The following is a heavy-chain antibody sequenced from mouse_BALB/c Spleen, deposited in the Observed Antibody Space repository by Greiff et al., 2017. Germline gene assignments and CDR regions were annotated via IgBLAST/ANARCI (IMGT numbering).Heavy chain of an antibody. CDR1: GFTFSNYW. D-gene: IGHD2-14*01. J-gene: IGHJ2*01. Sequence: EVKLVESGGGLVQPGGSMKLSCVASGFTFSNYWMNWVRQSPEKGLEWVAEIRLKSNNYATHYAESVKGRFTISRDDSKSSVYLQMNNLRAEDTGIYYCTAAYYRYGYFDYWGQGTTLTVSS. V-gene: IGHV6-6*02. CDR2: IRLKSNNYAT. CDR3: TAAYYRYGYFDY.